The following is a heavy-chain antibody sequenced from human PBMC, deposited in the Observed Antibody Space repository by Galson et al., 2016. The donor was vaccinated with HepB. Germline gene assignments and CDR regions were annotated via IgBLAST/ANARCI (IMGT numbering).Heavy chain of an antibody. V-gene: IGHV3-15*01. CDR1: GFTFSDAW. CDR2: VKSKTASGTP. Sequence: SLRLSCAASGFTFSDAWMIWVRQAPGKGLEWVGRVKSKTASGTPDYAVYGVSVKGRFIISRDDSRNTVYLQMNSLKIENTALYYCTTGYSSGTSYHGDDAFDFWGQGTMVTVSS. J-gene: IGHJ3*01. CDR3: TTGYSSGTSYHGDDAFDF. D-gene: IGHD2-2*01.